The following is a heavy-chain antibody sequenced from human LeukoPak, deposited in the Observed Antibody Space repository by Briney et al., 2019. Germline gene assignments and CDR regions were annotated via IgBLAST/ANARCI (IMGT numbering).Heavy chain of an antibody. J-gene: IGHJ3*02. CDR2: IYDSGST. V-gene: IGHV4-59*01. D-gene: IGHD3-10*01. CDR3: ARCERFGKLRPVDPDTFDI. Sequence: PSETLSLTCTVSGGSIRSYHWSWIRQPPGKGLEWIGYIYDSGSTNHNPSLKSRVTISVDTSKNQFSLKLSSVTAADTAVYYCARCERFGKLRPVDPDTFDIWGQGTMVTVSS. CDR1: GGSIRSYH.